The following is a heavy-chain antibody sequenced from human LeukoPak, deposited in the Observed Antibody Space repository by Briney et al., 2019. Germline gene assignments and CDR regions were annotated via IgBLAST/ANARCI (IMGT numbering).Heavy chain of an antibody. J-gene: IGHJ4*02. CDR3: ASGWYYDPFDY. CDR1: GFTFSSYA. CDR2: ISGSGGST. Sequence: PGESLTLSCAASGFTFSSYAMSWVRQAQGQGMEWVSAISGSGGSTYYADSVKGRFTISRDNSKNTLYLQMNSLRAEDTAVYYCASGWYYDPFDYWGQGTLVTVSS. D-gene: IGHD3-22*01. V-gene: IGHV3-23*01.